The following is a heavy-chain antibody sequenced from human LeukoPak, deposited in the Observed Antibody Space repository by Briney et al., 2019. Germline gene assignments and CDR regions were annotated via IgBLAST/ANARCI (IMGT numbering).Heavy chain of an antibody. V-gene: IGHV4-59*08. CDR1: GGSISSYF. Sequence: SETLSLTCTVSGGSISSYFWSWIRQPPGKGLEWIAYIYYSGSTKYNPSLKSRVTISIDTSKNQFSLKLSSVTAADTAVYYCARLRLDTMIEDYWGQGTLVTVSS. D-gene: IGHD3-22*01. CDR3: ARLRLDTMIEDY. J-gene: IGHJ4*02. CDR2: IYYSGST.